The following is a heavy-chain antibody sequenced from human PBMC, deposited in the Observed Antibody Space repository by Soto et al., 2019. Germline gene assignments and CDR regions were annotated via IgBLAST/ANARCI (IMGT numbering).Heavy chain of an antibody. CDR3: AKEALVTGEWDDVFDI. CDR2: ISYDGSNK. V-gene: IGHV3-30*18. J-gene: IGHJ3*02. CDR1: GFTFSSYG. Sequence: PGGSLRLSCAASGFTFSSYGMHWVRQAPGKGLEWVAVISYDGSNKYYADSVKGRFTISRDNSKNTLYLQMNSLRDEDTIVFYCAKEALVTGEWDDVFDIWGQGTMVTVSS. D-gene: IGHD7-27*01.